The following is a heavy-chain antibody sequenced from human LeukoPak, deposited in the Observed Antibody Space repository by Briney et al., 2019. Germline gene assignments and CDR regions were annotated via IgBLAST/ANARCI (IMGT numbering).Heavy chain of an antibody. Sequence: GASVKDSCKTSGYSFTSYHMHWLRQAPGQGLEWVGILKSSGDTTVYAQKFQGRVTVTRDTSTSTVYMELSSLSSEDTAVYYCAREDPHTYNFDFWGPGTLVTVSS. CDR1: GYSFTSYH. CDR2: LKSSGDTT. D-gene: IGHD1-1*01. V-gene: IGHV1-46*01. CDR3: AREDPHTYNFDF. J-gene: IGHJ4*02.